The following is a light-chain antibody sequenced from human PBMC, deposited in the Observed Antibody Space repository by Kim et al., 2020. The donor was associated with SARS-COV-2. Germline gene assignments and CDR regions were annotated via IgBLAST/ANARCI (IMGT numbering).Light chain of an antibody. CDR3: AAWDSCRIAWV. Sequence: HTSALTCTGNSNNVGNEGATWRQQHQGHRPNLLSYRNNNRPSGISERISASRSGNTASLTITEVQPEDEAYYNVAAWDSCRIAWVFGGGTQLTVL. CDR1: SNNVGNEG. V-gene: IGLV10-54*04. CDR2: RNN. J-gene: IGLJ3*02.